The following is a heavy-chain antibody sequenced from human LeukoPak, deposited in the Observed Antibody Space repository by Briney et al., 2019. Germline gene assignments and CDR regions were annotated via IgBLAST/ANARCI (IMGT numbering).Heavy chain of an antibody. CDR3: AKGSSGYFFDL. D-gene: IGHD3-22*01. J-gene: IGHJ4*02. CDR1: GFIFNNYG. V-gene: IGHV3-23*01. Sequence: GGFLRLSCAASGFIFNNYGLVWVRQAPGKGLEWVSAISNDGGGTTYADFVKGRFSVSRDNSKNTLFLQMNSLRAEDTALYYCAKGSSGYFFDLWGQGTLVTVSS. CDR2: ISNDGGGT.